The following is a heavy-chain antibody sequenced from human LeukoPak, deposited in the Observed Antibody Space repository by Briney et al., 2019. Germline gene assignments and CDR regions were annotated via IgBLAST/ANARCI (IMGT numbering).Heavy chain of an antibody. V-gene: IGHV4-34*01. D-gene: IGHD3-10*01. J-gene: IGHJ4*02. CDR1: GGSFSGYY. CDR3: AVWFGELFDLGPRRANERGVGY. Sequence: PSETPSLTCAIYGGSFSGYYWSWIRQPPGKGLEWIGEINHSGSTNYNPSLKSRVTISVDTSKNQFSLKLSSVTVADTAVYYCAVWFGELFDLGPRRANERGVGYWGQGTLVTVSS. CDR2: INHSGST.